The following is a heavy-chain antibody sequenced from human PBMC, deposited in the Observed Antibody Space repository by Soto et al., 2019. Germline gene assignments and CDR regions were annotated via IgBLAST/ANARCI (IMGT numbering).Heavy chain of an antibody. CDR1: GFTFSSSE. CDR3: ARRGSR. D-gene: IGHD2-15*01. J-gene: IGHJ3*01. Sequence: GGSLRLSCAASGFTFSSSEMYWVRQAPGKGLEWISYIHPGGQTIFYAESVKGRFTISRDNAKHSVYLQMNSLRAEDTDVYYSARRGSRWGRGTKVTISS. CDR2: IHPGGQTI. V-gene: IGHV3-48*03.